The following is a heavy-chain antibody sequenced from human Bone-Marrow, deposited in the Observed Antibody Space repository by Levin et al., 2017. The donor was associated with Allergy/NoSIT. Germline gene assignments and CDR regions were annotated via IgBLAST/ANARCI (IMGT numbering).Heavy chain of an antibody. V-gene: IGHV2-5*02. CDR2: IYWDDDK. CDR1: GFSLSTSGVG. CDR3: AHRHFASYYDDSSGNLNWFDP. D-gene: IGHD3-22*01. Sequence: SGPTLVKPTQTLTLTCTFSGFSLSTSGVGVGWIRQPPGKALEWLALIYWDDDKRYSPSLKSRLTITKDTSKNQVVLTMTNMDPVDTATYYCAHRHFASYYDDSSGNLNWFDPWGQGTLVTVSS. J-gene: IGHJ5*02.